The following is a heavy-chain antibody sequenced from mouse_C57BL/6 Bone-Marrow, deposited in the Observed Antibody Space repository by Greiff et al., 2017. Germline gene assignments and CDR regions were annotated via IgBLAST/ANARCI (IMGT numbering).Heavy chain of an antibody. J-gene: IGHJ3*01. CDR3: TSFVGFYVAWFAY. Sequence: VQLQQSGAELVRPGASVKLSCTASGFNIKDDYMHWVKQRPEQGLEWIGWIDPENGDTEYASKFQGKATITADTSSHTAYLQLSSLTFEVTAVYSCTSFVGFYVAWFAYWGQGTLVTVSA. D-gene: IGHD2-3*01. CDR2: IDPENGDT. CDR1: GFNIKDDY. V-gene: IGHV14-4*01.